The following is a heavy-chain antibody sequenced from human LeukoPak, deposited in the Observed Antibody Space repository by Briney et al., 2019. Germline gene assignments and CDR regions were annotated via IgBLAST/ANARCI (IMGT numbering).Heavy chain of an antibody. V-gene: IGHV3-53*01. D-gene: IGHD5-24*01. CDR1: GFTVSSNY. CDR2: IYGGGNI. J-gene: IGHJ4*01. CDR3: ARGAGYNYPYYFDY. Sequence: GGSLSLSCAASGFTVSSNYMNWVRLAAGKGLEWVSVIYGGGNIDDADSGKGRLPISKDHSTHTLYLQMNRLRAEDTAVYYCARGAGYNYPYYFDYWGHGTLVTVSA.